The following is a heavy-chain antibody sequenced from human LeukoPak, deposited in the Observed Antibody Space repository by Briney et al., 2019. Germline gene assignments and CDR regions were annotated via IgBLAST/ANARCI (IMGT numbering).Heavy chain of an antibody. Sequence: ASVKDSCKASGYTFTGYFMHWVRKAPGQGLEWMGWINPNSGDTNYAQKFQGRVTMTRDTSITTAYMEVSRLRSDDTAVYYCARVDDSSAFDPWGQGTLVTVSS. CDR3: ARVDDSSAFDP. D-gene: IGHD3-22*01. J-gene: IGHJ5*02. CDR1: GYTFTGYF. CDR2: INPNSGDT. V-gene: IGHV1-2*02.